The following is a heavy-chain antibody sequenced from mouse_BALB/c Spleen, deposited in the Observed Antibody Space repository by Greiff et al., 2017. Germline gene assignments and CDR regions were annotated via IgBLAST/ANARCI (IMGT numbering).Heavy chain of an antibody. Sequence: QVQLQQSGPQLVRPGASVKISCKASGYSFTSYWMHWVKQRPGQGLEWIGMIDPSDSETRLNQKFKDKATLTVDKSSSTAYMQLSSPTSEDSAVYYCARDGNYGFAYWGQGTLVTVSA. J-gene: IGHJ3*01. V-gene: IGHV1S126*01. CDR2: IDPSDSET. CDR3: ARDGNYGFAY. CDR1: GYSFTSYW. D-gene: IGHD2-1*01.